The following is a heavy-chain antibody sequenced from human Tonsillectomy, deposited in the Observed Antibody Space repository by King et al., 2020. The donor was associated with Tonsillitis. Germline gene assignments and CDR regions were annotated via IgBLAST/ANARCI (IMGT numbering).Heavy chain of an antibody. V-gene: IGHV3-30*14. J-gene: IGHJ4*02. CDR2: ISYDGSNK. D-gene: IGHD2-15*01. CDR3: AGDRCSGGSCYYY. CDR1: GFTFSSYA. Sequence: VQLVESGGGVVQPGRSLRLSCAASGFTFSSYAMHWVRQATGKTLEWVTVISYDGSNKYYADSVKVRFTISRYNYKNTLYLQMNSLRAEDTAVYYCAGDRCSGGSCYYYWGQGTLVTVSS.